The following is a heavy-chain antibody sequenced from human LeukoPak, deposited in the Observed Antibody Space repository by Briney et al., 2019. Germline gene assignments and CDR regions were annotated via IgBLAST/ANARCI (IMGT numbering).Heavy chain of an antibody. CDR1: GFIFNNYG. Sequence: GRSLRLTCAASGFIFNNYGMHWVRQAPGKGLEWVAVISYDGSNKNYADSVKGRFTISRDSSKDTVYLQMNSLRVEDTAVYYCAKAWAPYCGGDCYFNYWGQGTLVTVSS. J-gene: IGHJ4*02. CDR3: AKAWAPYCGGDCYFNY. D-gene: IGHD2-21*02. V-gene: IGHV3-30*18. CDR2: ISYDGSNK.